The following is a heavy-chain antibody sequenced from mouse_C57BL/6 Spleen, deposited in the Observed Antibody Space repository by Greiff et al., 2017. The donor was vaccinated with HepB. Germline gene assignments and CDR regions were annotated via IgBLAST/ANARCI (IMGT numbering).Heavy chain of an antibody. J-gene: IGHJ1*03. V-gene: IGHV3-6*01. CDR3: ARLKNYGNYWYFDV. CDR1: GYSITSGYY. Sequence: EVKLVESGPGLVKPSQSLSLTCSVTGYSITSGYYWNWIRQFPGNKLECMGYISYDGSNNYNPSLKNRISITRDTSKNQFFLKLNSVTTEDTATYYCARLKNYGNYWYFDVWGTGTTVTVSS. CDR2: ISYDGSN. D-gene: IGHD2-1*01.